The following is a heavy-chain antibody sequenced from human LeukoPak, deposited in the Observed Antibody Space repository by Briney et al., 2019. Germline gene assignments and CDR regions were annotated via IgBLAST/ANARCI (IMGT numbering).Heavy chain of an antibody. J-gene: IGHJ4*02. Sequence: SETLSLTCSVSGGSIRSSNSFWGWIRQPPGERLEWIATIYYNGNTYYNPSLQSRVTISVDTSTNQFSLKLNSVIAADTAVYYCARATAAPSSYFFYHWGQGTLVTVSS. CDR3: ARATAAPSSYFFYH. CDR2: IYYNGNT. D-gene: IGHD6-25*01. V-gene: IGHV4-39*07. CDR1: GGSIRSSNSF.